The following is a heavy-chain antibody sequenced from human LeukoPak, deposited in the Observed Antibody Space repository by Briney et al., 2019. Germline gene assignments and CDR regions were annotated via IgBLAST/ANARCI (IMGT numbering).Heavy chain of an antibody. CDR2: ISAYNGNT. CDR3: AREPVLMVYAS. Sequence: GASVKVSCKASGYTFTSYGISWVRQAPGQGREWMGWISAYNGNTNYAQKLQGRVTMTTDTSTSTAYMELRSLRSDDTTVYYCAREPVLMVYASWGQGTLVTVSS. J-gene: IGHJ4*02. V-gene: IGHV1-18*01. D-gene: IGHD2-8*01. CDR1: GYTFTSYG.